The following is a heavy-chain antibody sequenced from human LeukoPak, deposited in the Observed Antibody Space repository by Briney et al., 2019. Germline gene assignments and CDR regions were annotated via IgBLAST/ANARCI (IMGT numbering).Heavy chain of an antibody. CDR2: IYYSGST. J-gene: IGHJ3*02. V-gene: IGHV4-39*01. D-gene: IGHD1/OR15-1a*01. Sequence: PSETLSLTCTVSGGSISSSSYYWGWIRQPPGKGLEWIGSIYYSGSTYYNPSLKSRVTISVDTSKNQFSLKLSSVTAADTAVYYCARRPAGNNLGGAFDIWGQGTMVTVSS. CDR1: GGSISSSSYY. CDR3: ARRPAGNNLGGAFDI.